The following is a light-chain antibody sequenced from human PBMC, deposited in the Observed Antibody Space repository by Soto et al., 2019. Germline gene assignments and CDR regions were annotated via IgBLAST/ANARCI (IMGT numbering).Light chain of an antibody. CDR1: QSVSRSL. Sequence: EIVLTQSPGTLSLSPGERATLSCRASQSVSRSLLAWYQQKPGQAPRLLIYGASTRATGIADRFSGSGSGTDFTLTISRLEPEDFAVYYCQQYGYPPPYSFGQWTKLEIK. V-gene: IGKV3-20*01. CDR3: QQYGYPPPYS. CDR2: GAS. J-gene: IGKJ2*03.